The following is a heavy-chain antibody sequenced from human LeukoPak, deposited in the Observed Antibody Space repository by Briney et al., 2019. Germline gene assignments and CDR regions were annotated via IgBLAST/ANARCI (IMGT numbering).Heavy chain of an antibody. CDR2: IYYSGST. D-gene: IGHD3-22*01. Sequence: PSETLSLTCTVSGGSISSSSYYWGWIRQPPGKGLEWIGSIYYSGSTYYNPSLKSRVTISVDTSKNQFSLKLSSVTAADTAVYYCARPSGHYHHYFDYWGQGTLVTVSS. CDR3: ARPSGHYHHYFDY. V-gene: IGHV4-39*01. J-gene: IGHJ4*02. CDR1: GGSISSSSYY.